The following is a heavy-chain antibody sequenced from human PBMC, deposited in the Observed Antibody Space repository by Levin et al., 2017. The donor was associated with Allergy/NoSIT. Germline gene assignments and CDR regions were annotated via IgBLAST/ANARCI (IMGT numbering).Heavy chain of an antibody. CDR3: ARGPPVWDYFHHYMDV. CDR1: NGSISSYY. V-gene: IGHV4-59*01. D-gene: IGHD1-7*01. Sequence: SETLSLTCTVSNGSISSYYWSWIRQPPGKGLEWIGYVYYSGRTNYNPSLKSRVTISVDTSRNQFSLKLTSVTAADTAVYSCARGPPVWDYFHHYMDVWGKGTTVTVSS. J-gene: IGHJ6*03. CDR2: VYYSGRT.